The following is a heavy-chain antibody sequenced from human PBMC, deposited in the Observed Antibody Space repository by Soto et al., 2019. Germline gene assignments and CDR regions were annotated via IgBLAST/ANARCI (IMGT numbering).Heavy chain of an antibody. Sequence: ASVKVSCKASGYTFTSYAMHWVRQAPGQRLEWMGWINAGNGNTKYSQKFQGRVTITRDTSASTAYMELSSLRSEDTAVYYCTRSIVVVTALDYWGQGTLVTVS. J-gene: IGHJ4*02. CDR1: GYTFTSYA. D-gene: IGHD2-21*02. CDR2: INAGNGNT. CDR3: TRSIVVVTALDY. V-gene: IGHV1-3*01.